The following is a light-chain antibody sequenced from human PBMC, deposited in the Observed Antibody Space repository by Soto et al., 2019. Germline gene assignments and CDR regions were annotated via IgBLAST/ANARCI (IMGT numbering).Light chain of an antibody. CDR1: SSNIGAGYD. CDR2: GNS. J-gene: IGLJ1*01. V-gene: IGLV1-40*01. CDR3: QSYDSSLSSYV. Sequence: QFVLTQPPSVSGAPGQRVTISCTGSSSNIGAGYDVHWYQQLPGTAPKLLIYGNSNRPSGVPDRFSGSKSGTSASLAITGLQAEDEADYYCQSYDSSLSSYVFGTGTKVTV.